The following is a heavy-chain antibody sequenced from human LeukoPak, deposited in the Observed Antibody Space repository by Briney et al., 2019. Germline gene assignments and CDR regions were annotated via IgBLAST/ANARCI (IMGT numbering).Heavy chain of an antibody. CDR3: ARGPGDFDASDI. Sequence: GGSLRLSCSASGFTFSSHAMHWVRQAPGKGLEYVSAINNNGGSTYYADSVKGRFTISRDNAKKSLCLQMNSLRAEDTAVYYCARGPGDFDASDIWGQGTMVTVSS. CDR1: GFTFSSHA. CDR2: INNNGGST. D-gene: IGHD1-14*01. V-gene: IGHV3-64*04. J-gene: IGHJ3*02.